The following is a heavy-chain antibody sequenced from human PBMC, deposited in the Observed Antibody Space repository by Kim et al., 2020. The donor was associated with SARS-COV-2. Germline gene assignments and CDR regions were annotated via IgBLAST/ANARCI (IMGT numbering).Heavy chain of an antibody. CDR3: ARERFVVVPAASLYYYYGMDV. CDR1: GGTFSSYA. Sequence: SVKVSCKASGGTFSSYAISWVRQAPGQGLEWMGGIIPIFGTANYAQKFQGRVTITADESTSTAYMELSSLRSEDTAVYYCARERFVVVPAASLYYYYGMDVWGQGTTVTVSS. CDR2: IIPIFGTA. J-gene: IGHJ6*02. D-gene: IGHD2-2*01. V-gene: IGHV1-69*13.